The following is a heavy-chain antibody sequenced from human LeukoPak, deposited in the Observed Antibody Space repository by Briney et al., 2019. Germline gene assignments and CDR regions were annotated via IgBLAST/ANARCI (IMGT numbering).Heavy chain of an antibody. V-gene: IGHV3-9*01. Sequence: GGSLRLSCAASGFTFDDYAMHWVRQAPGKGLEWVSGISWNSGSIGYADSVKGRFTISRDNAKNSLYLQMNSLRAEDTSLYYCAKDLHYYDSSGYLYWGQGTLVTVSS. CDR2: ISWNSGSI. J-gene: IGHJ4*02. D-gene: IGHD3-22*01. CDR1: GFTFDDYA. CDR3: AKDLHYYDSSGYLY.